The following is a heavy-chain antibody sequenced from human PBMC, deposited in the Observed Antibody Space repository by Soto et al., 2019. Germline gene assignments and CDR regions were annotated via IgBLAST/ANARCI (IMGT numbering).Heavy chain of an antibody. D-gene: IGHD6-13*01. Sequence: SETLSLTCAVSGGSISSGGYSWSWIRQPPGKGLEWIGYIYHSGSTYYNPSLKSRVTISVDTSTSTVYMELNSLTSEDTAIYYCARDNSRTFPAAPGDKKSDSSGWWFDPWGQGTLVTVSS. CDR2: IYHSGST. CDR1: GGSISSGGYS. V-gene: IGHV4-30-2*01. J-gene: IGHJ5*02. CDR3: ARDNSRTFPAAPGDKKSDSSGWWFDP.